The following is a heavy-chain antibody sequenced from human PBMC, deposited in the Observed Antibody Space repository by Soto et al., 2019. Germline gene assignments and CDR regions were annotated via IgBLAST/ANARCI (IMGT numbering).Heavy chain of an antibody. CDR3: ARDRYGDYVNWFDP. J-gene: IGHJ5*02. V-gene: IGHV1-18*01. Sequence: ASVKVSCKASGYTFTSYGISWVRQAPGQGLEWMGWISAYNGNTNYAQKLQGRVTMTTDTSTSTAYMELRSLRSDDTAVYYCARDRYGDYVNWFDPWGQGTLVTVSS. CDR2: ISAYNGNT. CDR1: GYTFTSYG. D-gene: IGHD4-17*01.